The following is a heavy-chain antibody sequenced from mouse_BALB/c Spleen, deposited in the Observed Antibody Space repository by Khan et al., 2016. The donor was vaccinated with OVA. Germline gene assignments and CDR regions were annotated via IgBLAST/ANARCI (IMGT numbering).Heavy chain of an antibody. D-gene: IGHD3-2*02. CDR1: GYSITSDYA. CDR3: ARIQGGDFDY. CDR2: ISYSGNT. V-gene: IGHV3-2*02. Sequence: VQLKESGPGLVKPSQSLSLTCTVTGYSITSDYAWNWIRQFPGNKLEWMGYISYSGNTKYNSSLKSRISITRDTSKNQFFLQLNFVTIEDTATYYCARIQGGDFDYWGQGTTLTVSS. J-gene: IGHJ2*01.